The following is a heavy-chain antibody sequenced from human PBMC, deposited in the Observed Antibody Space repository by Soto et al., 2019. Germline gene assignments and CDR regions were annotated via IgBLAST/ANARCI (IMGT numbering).Heavy chain of an antibody. CDR2: IYYSGST. CDR1: GGSITSSSYY. J-gene: IGHJ5*02. D-gene: IGHD1-26*01. CDR3: ATQEVGGTYVYTFDP. Sequence: PSETLSLTCTVSGGSITSSSYYWGWIRQPPGKGLEWIGSIYYSGSTYYNPSLKSRVTISVDTSKNQFSLKLSSVTAADTAVYYCATQEVGGTYVYTFDPWGQGTLVTVSS. V-gene: IGHV4-39*01.